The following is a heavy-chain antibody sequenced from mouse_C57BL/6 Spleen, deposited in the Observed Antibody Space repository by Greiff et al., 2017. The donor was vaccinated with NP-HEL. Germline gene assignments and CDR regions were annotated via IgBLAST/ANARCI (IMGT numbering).Heavy chain of an antibody. CDR2: ISDGGSYT. D-gene: IGHD2-3*01. CDR3: ARHDGLAWFAY. CDR1: GFTFSSYA. Sequence: EVNVVESGGGLVKPGGSLKLSCAASGFTFSSYAMSWVRQTPEKRLEWVATISDGGSYTYYPDNVKGRFTISRDNAKNNLYLQMSHLKSEDTAMYYCARHDGLAWFAYWGQGTLVTVSA. V-gene: IGHV5-4*03. J-gene: IGHJ3*01.